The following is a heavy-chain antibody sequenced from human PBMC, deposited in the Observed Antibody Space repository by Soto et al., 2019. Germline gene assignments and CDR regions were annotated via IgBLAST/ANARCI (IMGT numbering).Heavy chain of an antibody. Sequence: PSETLSLTCSVSGGSMTGSYWNWIRQPPGKTLEWIGYVYYSGSTSYTRSLMSRVTISVDTSKNQFSLNLRSVTSADTALYYCAREGNSDATGYANFYSWGQGILVTVSS. CDR2: VYYSGST. D-gene: IGHD2-2*01. V-gene: IGHV4-59*01. J-gene: IGHJ4*02. CDR3: AREGNSDATGYANFYS. CDR1: GGSMTGSY.